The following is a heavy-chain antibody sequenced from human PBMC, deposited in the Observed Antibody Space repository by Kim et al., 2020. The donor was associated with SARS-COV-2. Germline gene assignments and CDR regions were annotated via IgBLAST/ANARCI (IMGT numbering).Heavy chain of an antibody. CDR1: GGSISSSSYY. CDR2: IYYSGST. Sequence: SETLSLTCTVSGGSISSSSYYWGWIRQPPGKGLEWIGSIYYSGSTYYNPSLKSRVTISVDTSKNQFSLKLSSVTAADTAVYYCARATRYFDLHTAFDIWGQGTMVTVSS. D-gene: IGHD3-9*01. V-gene: IGHV4-39*07. CDR3: ARATRYFDLHTAFDI. J-gene: IGHJ3*02.